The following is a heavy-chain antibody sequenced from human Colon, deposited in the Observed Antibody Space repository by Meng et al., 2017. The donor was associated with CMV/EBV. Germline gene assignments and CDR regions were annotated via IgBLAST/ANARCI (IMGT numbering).Heavy chain of an antibody. D-gene: IGHD1-1*01. CDR1: GFTFSNFY. Sequence: VQLVESVGGLVKPGGSLRLSCAASGFTFSNFYMNWVRQPPGKGLEWVSSISGTGDNVYYADSVKGRFSISRDNAKNLLYLQMNSLRADDTAVYYCAFRTSQILFDVWGRGTLVTVSS. V-gene: IGHV3-21*01. CDR3: AFRTSQILFDV. CDR2: ISGTGDNV. J-gene: IGHJ2*01.